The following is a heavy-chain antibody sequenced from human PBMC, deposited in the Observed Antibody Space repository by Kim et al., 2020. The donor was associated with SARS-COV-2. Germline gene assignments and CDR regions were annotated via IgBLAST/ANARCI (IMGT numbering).Heavy chain of an antibody. D-gene: IGHD6-19*01. CDR1: GFTFDDYA. Sequence: LSLTCAASGFTFDDYAMHWVRQAPGKGLEWVSGISWNSGSIGYADSVKGRFTISRDNAKNSLYLQMNSLRAEDTALYYCAKDLQSHSSGWYFDYWGQGTLVTVSS. CDR3: AKDLQSHSSGWYFDY. CDR2: ISWNSGSI. V-gene: IGHV3-9*01. J-gene: IGHJ4*02.